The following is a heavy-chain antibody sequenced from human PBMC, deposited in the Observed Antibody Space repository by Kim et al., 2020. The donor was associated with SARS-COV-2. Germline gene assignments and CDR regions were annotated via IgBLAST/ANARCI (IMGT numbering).Heavy chain of an antibody. D-gene: IGHD3-3*01. J-gene: IGHJ4*02. CDR3: ARDPTYDFWSGYSRSFDY. CDR1: GFTFSSYS. V-gene: IGHV3-48*02. Sequence: GGSLRLSCAASGFTFSSYSMNWVRQAPGKGLEWVSDISSSSSTIYYADSVKGRFTISRDNAKNSLYLQMNSLRDEDTAVYYCARDPTYDFWSGYSRSFDYWGPGTLVTVSS. CDR2: ISSSSSTI.